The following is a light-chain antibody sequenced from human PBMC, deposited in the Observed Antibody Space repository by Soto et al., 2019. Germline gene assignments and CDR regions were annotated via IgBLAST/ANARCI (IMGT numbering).Light chain of an antibody. Sequence: DIQMTQSPSSLSASVGDRVTITCRASQGISNYLAWFQQKPGKAPKSLIYAASSLQSGFPSKFSGSGSGTDFTLTISSLRPEDFGTYYCQQYKSYPLTFGPGTKVDIK. CDR2: AAS. CDR3: QQYKSYPLT. J-gene: IGKJ3*01. CDR1: QGISNY. V-gene: IGKV1-16*02.